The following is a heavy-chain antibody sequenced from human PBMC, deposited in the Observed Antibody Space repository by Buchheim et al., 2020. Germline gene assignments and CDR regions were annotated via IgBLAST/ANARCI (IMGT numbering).Heavy chain of an antibody. CDR3: AACAGATGSWFDP. Sequence: EVQLVESGGGLVQPGGSLRLSCAASGFTFSGYWMHWVRQTPGKGLVWVSRIISDGSYTNYADSGKGRFTISSDNAKNTLYLQMNSLRAEDTAVYYCAACAGATGSWFDPWGQGTL. J-gene: IGHJ5*02. D-gene: IGHD1-26*01. CDR2: IISDGSYT. CDR1: GFTFSGYW. V-gene: IGHV3-74*01.